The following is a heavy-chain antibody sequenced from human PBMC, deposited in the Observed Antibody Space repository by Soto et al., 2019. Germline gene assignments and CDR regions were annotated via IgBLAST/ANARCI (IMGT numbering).Heavy chain of an antibody. V-gene: IGHV3-7*01. CDR3: ARAPHSSGWYRNYYYYGMDV. CDR1: GFTFSSYW. CDR2: IKQDGSEK. D-gene: IGHD6-19*01. Sequence: GGSLRLSCAASGFTFSSYWMSWVRQAPGKGLEWVANIKQDGSEKYYVDSVKGRFTISRDNAKNSLYLQMNSLRAEDTAVYYCARAPHSSGWYRNYYYYGMDVWGQGTTVTVSS. J-gene: IGHJ6*02.